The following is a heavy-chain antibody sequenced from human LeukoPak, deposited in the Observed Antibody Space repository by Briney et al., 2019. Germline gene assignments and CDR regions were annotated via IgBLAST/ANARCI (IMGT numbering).Heavy chain of an antibody. CDR2: ICYSGNT. J-gene: IGHJ1*01. D-gene: IGHD6-13*01. CDR1: GGSISSYY. V-gene: IGHV4-59*12. CDR3: ARRVKYSSSWYHEYFQH. Sequence: SETLSLTCTVSGGSISSYYWSWIRQPPGKGLEWIGYICYSGNTYYNPSLKSRVTISVDTSKNQFSLKLSSVTAADTAVYYRARRVKYSSSWYHEYFQHWGQGTLVTVSS.